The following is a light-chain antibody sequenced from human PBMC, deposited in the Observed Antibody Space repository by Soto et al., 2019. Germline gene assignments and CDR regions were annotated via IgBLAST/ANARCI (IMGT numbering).Light chain of an antibody. V-gene: IGKV1-12*02. CDR1: QDISVC. CDR3: QQLNSYPSIT. CDR2: GAS. Sequence: DIKATQSPSSVAASVEERDTITCRMYQDISVCITWYQQKPGRAPKRLIQGASTLQRVVPSRFSGSGSGTDFTLTINSLQPEDFATYYCQQLNSYPSITFGQGTRLEIK. J-gene: IGKJ5*01.